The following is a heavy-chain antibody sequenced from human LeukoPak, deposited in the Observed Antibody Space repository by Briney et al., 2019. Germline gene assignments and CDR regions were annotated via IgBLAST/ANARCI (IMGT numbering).Heavy chain of an antibody. J-gene: IGHJ5*02. D-gene: IGHD2-15*01. CDR3: ASVHSRSDIVVVVAAGNWFDP. V-gene: IGHV4-31*03. CDR2: IYYSGST. CDR1: GGSISSGGYY. Sequence: SQTLSLTCTVSGGSISSGGYYWSWIRQHPGKGLEWIGYIYYSGSTYYNPSLKSRVTISVDTSKNQFSLKLSSVTAADTAVYYCASVHSRSDIVVVVAAGNWFDPWGQGTLVTVSS.